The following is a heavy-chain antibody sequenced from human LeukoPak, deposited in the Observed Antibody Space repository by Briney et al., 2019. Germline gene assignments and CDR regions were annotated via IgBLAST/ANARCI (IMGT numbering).Heavy chain of an antibody. V-gene: IGHV3-64D*06. CDR2: ISSNGGST. J-gene: IGHJ4*02. CDR1: GFTFSSYA. D-gene: IGHD5-18*01. CDR3: VKSAFGYSYGYGDY. Sequence: QTGGSLRLSCPASGFTFSSYAMHWVRQAPGKGLEYVSAISSNGGSTYYADSVKGRFTISRDNSKNTLYLQMSSLRAEDTAVYYCVKSAFGYSYGYGDYWGQGTLVTVSS.